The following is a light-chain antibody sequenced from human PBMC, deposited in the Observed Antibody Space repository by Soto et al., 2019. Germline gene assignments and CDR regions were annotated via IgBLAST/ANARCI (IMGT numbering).Light chain of an antibody. V-gene: IGKV1-39*01. Sequence: DIQLTQSPSPLSASVGDRVAITCLASQSISTYLNWYQQKPGKAPKVLIYAASNLQSGVPPRFSGSGSGTDFTPTISSLQPEDVATYFCQQSYRTPITFGQGARLEIK. CDR2: AAS. J-gene: IGKJ5*01. CDR1: QSISTY. CDR3: QQSYRTPIT.